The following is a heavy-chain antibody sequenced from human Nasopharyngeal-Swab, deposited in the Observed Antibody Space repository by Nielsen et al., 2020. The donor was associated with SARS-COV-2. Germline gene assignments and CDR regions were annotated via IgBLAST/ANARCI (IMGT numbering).Heavy chain of an antibody. Sequence: SETLSLTCAVYGGSFSGYYWSWIRQPPGKGLEWIGEINHSVSTNYNPSLKSRVTISVDTSKNQFSLKLSSVTAADTAVYYCARGSNGDRRTFDYWGQGTLVTVSS. J-gene: IGHJ4*02. CDR1: GGSFSGYY. D-gene: IGHD4-17*01. CDR2: INHSVST. V-gene: IGHV4-34*01. CDR3: ARGSNGDRRTFDY.